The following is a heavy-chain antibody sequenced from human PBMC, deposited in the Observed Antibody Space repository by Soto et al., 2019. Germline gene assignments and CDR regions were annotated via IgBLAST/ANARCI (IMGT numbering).Heavy chain of an antibody. V-gene: IGHV1-69*13. D-gene: IGHD5-12*01. CDR1: GGTYSSYA. CDR2: IIPIFGTA. J-gene: IGHJ6*02. Sequence: ASVKVSCKASGGTYSSYAISWVRQAPGQGLEWMGGIIPIFGTANYAQKFLGRVTITADESTSTAYMELSSLRSEDTAVYYCARNSGYYSLYYYYYYGMDVWGQGTTVTVSS. CDR3: ARNSGYYSLYYYYYYGMDV.